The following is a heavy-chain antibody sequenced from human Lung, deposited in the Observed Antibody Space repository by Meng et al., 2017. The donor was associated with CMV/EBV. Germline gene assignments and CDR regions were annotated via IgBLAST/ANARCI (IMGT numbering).Heavy chain of an antibody. Sequence: SVKVSCXASGGTFSSYAISWVRQAPGQGLEWMGGIIPIFGTANYAQKFQGRVTITTDESTSTAYMELSSLRSEDTAVYYCARDRGTIFGVDFDYWGQGTLVTGSS. V-gene: IGHV1-69*05. D-gene: IGHD3-3*01. CDR2: IIPIFGTA. J-gene: IGHJ4*02. CDR1: GGTFSSYA. CDR3: ARDRGTIFGVDFDY.